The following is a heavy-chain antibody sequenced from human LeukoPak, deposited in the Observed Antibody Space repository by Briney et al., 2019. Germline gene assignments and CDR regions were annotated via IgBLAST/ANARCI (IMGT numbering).Heavy chain of an antibody. D-gene: IGHD1-26*01. J-gene: IGHJ6*03. V-gene: IGHV1-18*01. CDR2: ISAYNGST. Sequence: ASVKVSCKASGYTLTSNGISCVRQAPGQGLEWMGWISAYNGSTRYAQNLQGRVTVTTDRSTNTANMELRSLRSDDTAVYYCARAVLAGAITHHSYYYMDVWGNGTTVTVSS. CDR1: GYTLTSNG. CDR3: ARAVLAGAITHHSYYYMDV.